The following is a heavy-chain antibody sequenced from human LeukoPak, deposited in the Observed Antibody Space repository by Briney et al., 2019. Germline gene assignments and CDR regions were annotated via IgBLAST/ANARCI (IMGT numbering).Heavy chain of an antibody. V-gene: IGHV3-7*03. D-gene: IGHD2-2*01. Sequence: PGGSLRLSCVASGFAFSSYSIHWVRQAPGKGLEWVANIKQDGSEKYYVDSVKGRFTISRDNAKNSLYLQMNSLRAEDTAVYYCARDPASRHYYGMDVWGQGTTVTVSS. J-gene: IGHJ6*02. CDR2: IKQDGSEK. CDR3: ARDPASRHYYGMDV. CDR1: GFAFSSYS.